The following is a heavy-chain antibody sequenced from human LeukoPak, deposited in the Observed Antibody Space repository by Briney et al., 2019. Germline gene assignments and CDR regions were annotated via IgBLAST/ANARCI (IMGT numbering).Heavy chain of an antibody. D-gene: IGHD6-13*01. V-gene: IGHV1-69*04. J-gene: IGHJ4*02. CDR2: IIPILGIA. CDR3: AREGYSNSWSDY. CDR1: GGTFSSYA. Sequence: SVKVSCKASGGTFSSYAISWVRQAPGQGLEWMGRIIPILGIANYAQKFQGRVTITADKSTSTAYMELSSLRSEDTAVYYCAREGYSNSWSDYWGQGTLVTVSS.